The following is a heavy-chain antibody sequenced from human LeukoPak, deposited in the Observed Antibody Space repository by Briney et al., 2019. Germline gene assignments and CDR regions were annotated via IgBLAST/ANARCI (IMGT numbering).Heavy chain of an antibody. D-gene: IGHD2-2*02. CDR2: ISYDGSNK. V-gene: IGHV3-30-3*01. Sequence: GGSLRLSCAASGFTFSSYAMHWVRQAPGKGLEWVAVISYDGSNKYYADSVKGRFTISRDNSKNTLYLQMNSLRAEDTAVYYCARAHYSYTNAWHGDDVWGQGTMVTVSS. CDR3: ARAHYSYTNAWHGDDV. CDR1: GFTFSSYA. J-gene: IGHJ3*01.